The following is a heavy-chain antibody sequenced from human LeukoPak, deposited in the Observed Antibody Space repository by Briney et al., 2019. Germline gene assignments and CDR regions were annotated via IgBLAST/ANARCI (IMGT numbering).Heavy chain of an antibody. V-gene: IGHV3-21*04. CDR2: ISSSSSYI. J-gene: IGHJ3*02. Sequence: EPGGSLRLSCAASGFIFSSYSMNWVRQAPGKGLEWVSSISSSSSYIYYADSVKGRFTISRDNAKNSLYLQMNSLRAEDTAVYYCAKDWGLSCSGGSCYYANAFGIWGQGTMVTVSS. D-gene: IGHD2-15*01. CDR3: AKDWGLSCSGGSCYYANAFGI. CDR1: GFIFSSYS.